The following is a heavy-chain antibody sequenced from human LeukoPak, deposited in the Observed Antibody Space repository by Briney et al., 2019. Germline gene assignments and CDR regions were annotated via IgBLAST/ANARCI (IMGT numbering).Heavy chain of an antibody. D-gene: IGHD5-18*01. V-gene: IGHV3-23*01. CDR3: AKSLFGFSYGKIDY. CDR2: IPDSGDST. J-gene: IGHJ4*02. CDR1: GFTFRSHS. Sequence: PGGSLRLSCATSGFTFRSHSMNWVRQARGKALEWVSSIPDSGDSTCYADSVKGRFTISRDNSKNTLYLQMNSLRAEDTAVYYCAKSLFGFSYGKIDYWGQGTRVTVSS.